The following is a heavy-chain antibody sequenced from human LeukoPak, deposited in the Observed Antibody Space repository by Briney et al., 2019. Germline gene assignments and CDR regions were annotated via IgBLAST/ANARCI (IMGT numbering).Heavy chain of an antibody. D-gene: IGHD6-13*01. J-gene: IGHJ4*02. CDR2: ISSGSGHI. V-gene: IGHV3-21*01. CDR3: AGGSSTNSYYFDY. CDR1: GFTVSSNY. Sequence: PGGSLRLSCAASGFTVSSNYMSWVRQAPGKGLEWVSSISSGSGHIYYAESVRGQFTISRDNAKNSLFLEMNSLSAEDTAVYYCAGGSSTNSYYFDYWGQGTVVTVSS.